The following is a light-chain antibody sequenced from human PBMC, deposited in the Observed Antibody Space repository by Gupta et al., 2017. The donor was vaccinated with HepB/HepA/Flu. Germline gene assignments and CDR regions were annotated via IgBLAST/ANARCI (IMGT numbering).Light chain of an antibody. V-gene: IGKV3-15*01. J-gene: IGKJ1*01. Sequence: EIQMTQFPVTLSVSPGERATLSCRASQNIGNDLVWYQQKPGQAPRLLIVGVSNRAAGIPARFSGSGSGTEFTLTISSLQSEDFAVYYCQQYHDWPTFGQEAKVEIK. CDR2: GVS. CDR3: QQYHDWPT. CDR1: QNIGND.